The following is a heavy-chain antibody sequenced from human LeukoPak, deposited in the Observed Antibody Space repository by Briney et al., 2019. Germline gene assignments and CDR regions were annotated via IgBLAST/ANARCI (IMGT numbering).Heavy chain of an antibody. CDR1: GGSISSSSYY. D-gene: IGHD2-2*01. CDR2: VYYSGST. V-gene: IGHV4-39*01. CDR3: ARLHCSSTSCFSAFDY. Sequence: SETLSLTCSVSGGSISSSSYYWAWIRQPPGKGLERIGSVYYSGSTYYNPSLKSRLTISVDTSKNQFSLTLSSVTAADTAVYYCARLHCSSTSCFSAFDYWGQGTLVTVSS. J-gene: IGHJ4*02.